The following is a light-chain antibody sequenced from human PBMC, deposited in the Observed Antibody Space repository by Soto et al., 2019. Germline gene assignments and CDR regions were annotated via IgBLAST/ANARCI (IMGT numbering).Light chain of an antibody. CDR1: SSDVGGYNY. CDR2: EVS. J-gene: IGLJ2*01. Sequence: QSVLTQPASVSGSPGQSITISCTGTSSDVGGYNYVSWYQQHPGKAPKLMIYEVSNRPSGVSNRCSGSKSGNTASLTISGLQAEDEADYYCSAYTSSSPLGVVFGGGTKLTVL. CDR3: SAYTSSSPLGVV. V-gene: IGLV2-14*01.